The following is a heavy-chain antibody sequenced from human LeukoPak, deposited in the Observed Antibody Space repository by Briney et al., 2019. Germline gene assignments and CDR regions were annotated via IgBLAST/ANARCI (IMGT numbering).Heavy chain of an antibody. V-gene: IGHV7-4-1*02. CDR3: ARVPRTPYGSGRINPTYYYGMDV. CDR2: INTNTGNP. CDR1: GYTFTSYA. D-gene: IGHD3-10*01. J-gene: IGHJ6*02. Sequence: ASVEVSCKASGYTFTSYAMNWARQAPGQGLEWMGWINTNTGNPTYAQGFTGRSVFSLDTSVSTAYLQISSLKAEDTAVYYCARVPRTPYGSGRINPTYYYGMDVWGQGTTVTVSS.